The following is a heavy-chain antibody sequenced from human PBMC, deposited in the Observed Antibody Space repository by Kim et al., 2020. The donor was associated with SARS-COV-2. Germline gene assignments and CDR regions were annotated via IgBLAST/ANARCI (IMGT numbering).Heavy chain of an antibody. Sequence: NYADSVKGRYNISRHNTKNSVYLQMNSLSAEDTAVYFCARERGGSYSRCDPWGERTLVTVSS. J-gene: IGHJ5*02. D-gene: IGHD1-26*01. V-gene: IGHV3-11*06. CDR3: ARERGGSYSRCDP.